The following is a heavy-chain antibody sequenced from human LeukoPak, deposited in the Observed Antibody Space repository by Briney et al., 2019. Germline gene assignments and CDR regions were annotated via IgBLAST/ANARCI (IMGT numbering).Heavy chain of an antibody. D-gene: IGHD3-10*01. J-gene: IGHJ4*02. CDR1: GYTFTGYY. Sequence: ASVKVSCKASGYTFTGYYMHWVRQAPGQGLEWMGWINPNSGGTKYAQNLQGRVTLTTDTSTSTAYMELRSLRSDDTAVYYCVRGGGFNSGFEYWGQGTLVIVSS. V-gene: IGHV1-2*02. CDR3: VRGGGFNSGFEY. CDR2: INPNSGGT.